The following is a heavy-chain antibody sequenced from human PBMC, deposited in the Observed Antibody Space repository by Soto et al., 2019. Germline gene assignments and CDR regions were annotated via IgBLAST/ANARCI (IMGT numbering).Heavy chain of an antibody. J-gene: IGHJ4*02. CDR1: GFTFSSYA. CDR3: AKGSNCQEFGDISSLGVDY. D-gene: IGHD3-16*01. Sequence: EVQLLESGGGLVQPGGSLRLSCAASGFTFSSYAMSWVRQAPGKGLEWVSAISGSGGSTYYADSVKGRFTISRDNSKITPYLQMSSLRSEDTAVYYCAKGSNCQEFGDISSLGVDYWGQGTLVTVSS. V-gene: IGHV3-23*01. CDR2: ISGSGGST.